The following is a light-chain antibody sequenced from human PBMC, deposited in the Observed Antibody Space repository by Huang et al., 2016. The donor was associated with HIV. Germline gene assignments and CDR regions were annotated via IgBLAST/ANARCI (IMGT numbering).Light chain of an antibody. V-gene: IGKV1-33*01. Sequence: DIQMTQSPSSLSASVGDRVIITCQTSQDISNYLNWYQQKPGKAPKLLIYDASNLETGVQSRFSGSGSGTDFTFTISILQPEDIATYYCQQYDNLPTFGQGTKLEIK. J-gene: IGKJ2*01. CDR2: DAS. CDR3: QQYDNLPT. CDR1: QDISNY.